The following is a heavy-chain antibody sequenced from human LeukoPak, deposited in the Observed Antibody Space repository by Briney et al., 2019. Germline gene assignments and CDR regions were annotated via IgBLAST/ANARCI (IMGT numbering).Heavy chain of an antibody. D-gene: IGHD5-12*01. CDR3: VNLGYSD. V-gene: IGHV3-7*01. CDR1: GFSFCAAW. J-gene: IGHJ4*02. CDR2: IKNDGSDK. Sequence: GGSLRLSCEASGFSFCAAWMTWVCEAPGEGLEWVATIKNDGSDKYYVNSVKGRFTLSRDNAKNSVYLQMNSLRVEDTAVYYCVNLGYSDGGQGTLVTVSS.